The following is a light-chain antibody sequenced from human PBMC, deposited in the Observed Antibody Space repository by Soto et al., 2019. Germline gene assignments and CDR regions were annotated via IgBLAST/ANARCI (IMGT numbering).Light chain of an antibody. CDR3: CSYAGSYSLI. CDR1: SSDVGGYNS. CDR2: DVS. J-gene: IGLJ2*01. V-gene: IGLV2-11*01. Sequence: QSALTQPRSVSGSPGQSVTISCTGTSSDVGGYNSVSWYQQQPGKAPKLMICDVSKRPSGVPDRFSGSKSGNTASLTVSGLQAEDEADYYCCSYAGSYSLIFGGGTKVTVL.